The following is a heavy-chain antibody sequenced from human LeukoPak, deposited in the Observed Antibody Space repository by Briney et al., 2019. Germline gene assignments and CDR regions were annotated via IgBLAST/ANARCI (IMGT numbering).Heavy chain of an antibody. Sequence: SETLSLTCAVYGGSFSGYYWSWIRQPPGKGLEWIGEINHSGSTNYNPSLKSRVTISVDTSKNQFSLKLSSVTAADTAVYYCARVSVGAFDYWGQGTLVTVSS. CDR2: INHSGST. D-gene: IGHD1-26*01. CDR1: GGSFSGYY. CDR3: ARVSVGAFDY. V-gene: IGHV4-34*01. J-gene: IGHJ4*02.